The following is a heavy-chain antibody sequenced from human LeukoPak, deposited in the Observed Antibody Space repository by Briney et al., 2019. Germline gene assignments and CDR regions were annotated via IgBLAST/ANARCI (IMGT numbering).Heavy chain of an antibody. CDR2: IGTASDT. CDR1: GFTFSSFD. Sequence: GGSLRLCCTASGFTFSSFDMHWVRQPTGQGLEWVSTIGTASDTYYPGSVEGRFTLSRDNAKNSLYLQMNSLTAGDTAVYYCARGPPRGKYYYMDVWGKGTTVTVSS. CDR3: ARGPPRGKYYYMDV. V-gene: IGHV3-13*01. J-gene: IGHJ6*03. D-gene: IGHD1-1*01.